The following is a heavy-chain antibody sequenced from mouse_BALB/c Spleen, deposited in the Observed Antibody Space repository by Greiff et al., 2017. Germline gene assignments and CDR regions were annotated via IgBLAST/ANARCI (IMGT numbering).Heavy chain of an antibody. V-gene: IGHV1-5*01. Sequence: EVQLQQSGTVLARPGASVKMSCKASGYTFTSYWMHWVKQRPGQGLEWIGAIYPGNSDTSYNQKFKGKAKLTAVTSTSTAYMELSSLTNEDSAVYYCTKIFYYGSSSYWYFDVWGAGTTVTVSS. J-gene: IGHJ1*01. CDR2: IYPGNSDT. D-gene: IGHD1-1*01. CDR3: TKIFYYGSSSYWYFDV. CDR1: GYTFTSYW.